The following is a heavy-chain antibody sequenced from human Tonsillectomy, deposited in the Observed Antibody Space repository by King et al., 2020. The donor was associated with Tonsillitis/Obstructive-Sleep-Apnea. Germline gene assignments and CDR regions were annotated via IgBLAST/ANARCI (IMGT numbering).Heavy chain of an antibody. J-gene: IGHJ6*03. D-gene: IGHD2-2*02. CDR3: ARYSLPAAIAAPYYYYYMDV. Sequence: QLQESGPGLVKPSGTLSLTCAVSGGSISSSNWWSWVRQPPGKGLGWMGEIYHIGSTNYNPPLKSRVTISVDKSKNQFSLKRSSVTAADTAVYYCARYSLPAAIAAPYYYYYMDVWGKGTTVTVSS. V-gene: IGHV4-4*02. CDR2: IYHIGST. CDR1: GGSISSSNW.